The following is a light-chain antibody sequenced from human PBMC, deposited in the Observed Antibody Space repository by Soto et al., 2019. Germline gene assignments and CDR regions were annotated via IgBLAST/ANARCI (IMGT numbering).Light chain of an antibody. Sequence: IQLTQSPPTLSASVGDRVTITCRASQSIRYYLAWYQQMPGKAPKLLIYGASSLQSGVPSRFSGSGSGTDFTLTISSLQPDDFAPYFRQHHNSYSQTFGQGTEVEIK. V-gene: IGKV1-5*01. CDR3: QHHNSYSQT. J-gene: IGKJ1*01. CDR1: QSIRYY. CDR2: GAS.